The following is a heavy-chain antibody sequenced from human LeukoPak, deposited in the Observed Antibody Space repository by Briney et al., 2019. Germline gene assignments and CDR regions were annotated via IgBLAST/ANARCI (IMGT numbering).Heavy chain of an antibody. J-gene: IGHJ4*02. Sequence: GASVKVSCKASGYTFTSYGISWVRQAPGQGLEWMGWISAYNDNPNYAQKLQGRVTMTTDTSTSTAYMELRSLRSDDTAVYYCARVHYDILTGYSYFDYWGQGTLVTVSS. CDR3: ARVHYDILTGYSYFDY. D-gene: IGHD3-9*01. V-gene: IGHV1-18*01. CDR2: ISAYNDNP. CDR1: GYTFTSYG.